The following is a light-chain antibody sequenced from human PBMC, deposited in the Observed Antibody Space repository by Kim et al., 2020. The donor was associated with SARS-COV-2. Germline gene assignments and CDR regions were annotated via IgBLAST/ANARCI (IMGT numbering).Light chain of an antibody. J-gene: IGLJ3*02. CDR2: SDN. V-gene: IGLV1-44*01. CDR1: SSNIGSNT. Sequence: QRVTISCSGSSSNIGSNTVSWYQQCPGTAPKLLIYSDNQRPSGVPDRFSASKSGSSASLAISGLQSDDEADYYCAAWDDSLNGRGVFGGGTQLTVL. CDR3: AAWDDSLNGRGV.